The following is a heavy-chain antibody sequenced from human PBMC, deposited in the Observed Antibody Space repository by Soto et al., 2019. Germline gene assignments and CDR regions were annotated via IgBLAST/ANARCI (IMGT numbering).Heavy chain of an antibody. V-gene: IGHV4-34*01. J-gene: IGHJ6*02. CDR1: GGSFREYY. CDR3: ARDIITVIGGEIYYYFGMDV. Sequence: SETLSLTCAVNGGSFREYYWSWLRQPPGKGLEWIGEINQSGITHYNPSLKRRINISIDTSKNQFSVNLTSVTAADTATYYCARDIITVIGGEIYYYFGMDVWGQGTTVTVSS. D-gene: IGHD3-10*01. CDR2: INQSGIT.